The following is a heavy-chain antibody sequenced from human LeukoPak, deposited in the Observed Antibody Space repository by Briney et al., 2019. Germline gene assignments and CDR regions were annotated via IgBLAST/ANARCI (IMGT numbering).Heavy chain of an antibody. CDR2: IDPGDSAT. CDR3: ARPSGWSGYDI. J-gene: IGHJ3*02. D-gene: IGHD6-19*01. V-gene: IGHV5-10-1*01. CDR1: GYSFTNYW. Sequence: GESLTISCQASGYSFTNYWITWVRQVPGKGLGWMGRIDPGDSATNYGPSFQGHVIISADRSTTTAYLHFNSLEASDTALYYCARPSGWSGYDIWGQGTMVIVSS.